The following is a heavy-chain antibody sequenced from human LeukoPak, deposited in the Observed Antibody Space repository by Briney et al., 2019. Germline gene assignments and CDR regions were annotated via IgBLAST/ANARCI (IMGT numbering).Heavy chain of an antibody. Sequence: GGSLRLSCVASGFNFSTSWMNWVRQAPGKGLVWVSRIKTDGSTTTYADFVKGRVTVPRDNAKNTLYLQMNSLRAEDTAVYYCARGGSPFYWGQGTLVTVSS. CDR2: IKTDGSTT. CDR3: ARGGSPFY. D-gene: IGHD3-10*01. J-gene: IGHJ4*02. V-gene: IGHV3-74*01. CDR1: GFNFSTSW.